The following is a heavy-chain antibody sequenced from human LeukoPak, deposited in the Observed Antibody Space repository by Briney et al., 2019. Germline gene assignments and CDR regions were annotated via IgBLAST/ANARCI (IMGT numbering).Heavy chain of an antibody. Sequence: PGGSLRLSCAASGFTFSSYWMHWVRHAPGKGLEWVSLISGDGGSTYYADSVKGRYTISRDNSKNSLYLQMNSLRTEDTALYYCAKARGSYPYFDYWGQGTLVTVSS. V-gene: IGHV3-43*02. CDR1: GFTFSSYW. CDR2: ISGDGGST. J-gene: IGHJ4*02. CDR3: AKARGSYPYFDY. D-gene: IGHD1-26*01.